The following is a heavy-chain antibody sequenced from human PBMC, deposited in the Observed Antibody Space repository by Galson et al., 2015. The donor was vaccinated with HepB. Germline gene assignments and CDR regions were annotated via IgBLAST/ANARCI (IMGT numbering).Heavy chain of an antibody. CDR2: IIPRLDTT. J-gene: IGHJ4*02. Sequence: SVKVSCKASGGTFSSFPISWVRQAPGQGLEWMGGIIPRLDTTNYAQKFQGRLTITADKSTSTGFMELSSLKSEDTAVYYCATAGGWGAAPAFDSWGQGTLVTVSS. CDR1: GGTFSSFP. V-gene: IGHV1-69*06. CDR3: ATAGGWGAAPAFDS. D-gene: IGHD6-13*01.